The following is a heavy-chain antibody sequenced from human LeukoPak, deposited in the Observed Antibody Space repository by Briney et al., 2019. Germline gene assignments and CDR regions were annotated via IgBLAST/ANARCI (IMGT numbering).Heavy chain of an antibody. Sequence: GGSLRLSCAASGLTVTSNYMSWVRQAPGKGLEWVSVIYSGGSTYYADSVTGRFTISRDNSKNTLYLEMNSLRSEDTAVYYCARVLPDGNCFDDWGQGILVTVSS. D-gene: IGHD4-23*01. CDR1: GLTVTSNY. CDR2: IYSGGST. CDR3: ARVLPDGNCFDD. J-gene: IGHJ4*02. V-gene: IGHV3-53*01.